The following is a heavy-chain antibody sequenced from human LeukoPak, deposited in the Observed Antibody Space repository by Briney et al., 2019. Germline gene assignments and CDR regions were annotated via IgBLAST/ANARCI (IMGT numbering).Heavy chain of an antibody. V-gene: IGHV4-4*02. J-gene: IGHJ6*02. CDR3: AILKGTEYYYYGMDV. Sequence: SGTLSLTCAVSGGSISSSNWWSWVRQPPGKGLEWIGYIYYSGSTNYNPSLKSRVTISVDTSKNQFSLKLSSVTAADTAVYYCAILKGTEYYYYGMDVWGQGTTVTVSS. CDR2: IYYSGST. D-gene: IGHD3/OR15-3a*01. CDR1: GGSISSSNW.